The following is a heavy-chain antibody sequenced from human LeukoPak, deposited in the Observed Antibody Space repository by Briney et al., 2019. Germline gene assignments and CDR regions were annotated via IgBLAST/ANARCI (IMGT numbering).Heavy chain of an antibody. V-gene: IGHV1-8*01. CDR1: GYTFTSYD. J-gene: IGHJ5*02. Sequence: ASVKVSCKASGYTFTSYDINWVRQATGQGLEWMGWMNPNSGNTGYAQKFQGRVTMTRNTSISTAYMELSSLRSEDTAVYYCARGRPWYYDFWSGYYRDWFDPWGQGTLVTVSS. CDR3: ARGRPWYYDFWSGYYRDWFDP. D-gene: IGHD3-3*01. CDR2: MNPNSGNT.